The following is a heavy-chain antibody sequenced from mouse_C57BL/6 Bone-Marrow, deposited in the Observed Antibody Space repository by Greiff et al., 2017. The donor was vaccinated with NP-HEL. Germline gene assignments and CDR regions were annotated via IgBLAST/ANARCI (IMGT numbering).Heavy chain of an antibody. CDR1: GFTFSDAW. V-gene: IGHV6-6*01. D-gene: IGHD1-1*01. J-gene: IGHJ2*01. CDR3: TGITTVVATGYFDY. CDR2: IRNKANNHAT. Sequence: EVKVEESGGGLVQPGGSMKLSCAASGFTFSDAWMDWVRQSPEKGLEWVAEIRNKANNHATYYAESVKGRFTISRDDSKSSDYLQMNSLRAEDTGIYYGTGITTVVATGYFDYWGQGTTLTVSS.